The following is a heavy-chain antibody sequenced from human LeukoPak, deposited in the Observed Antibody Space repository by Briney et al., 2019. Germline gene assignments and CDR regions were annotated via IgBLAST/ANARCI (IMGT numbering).Heavy chain of an antibody. J-gene: IGHJ4*02. CDR2: ISYDGSNK. CDR1: GFTFSSYA. CDR3: ARVPVGYYDSSGYYYFDY. D-gene: IGHD3-22*01. V-gene: IGHV3-30*04. Sequence: GGSLRLSCAASGFTFSSYAMHWVRQAPGKGLEWVAVISYDGSNKYYADSVKGRFTISRDNSKNTLYLQMNSLRAEDTAVYYCARVPVGYYDSSGYYYFDYWGQGTLVTVSS.